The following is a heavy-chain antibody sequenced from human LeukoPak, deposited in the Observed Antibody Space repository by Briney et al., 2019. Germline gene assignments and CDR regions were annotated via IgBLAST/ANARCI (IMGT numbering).Heavy chain of an antibody. J-gene: IGHJ3*01. D-gene: IGHD2-15*01. CDR3: AKDRGGYCGGGTCWGAFDV. V-gene: IGHV3-53*01. Sequence: PGGSLRLSCAASGFIVSGDFMSWVRQAPGKGLEWVSVIYSDGSTYYADSVKGRFTISRDNSKSTLYLQMNSLGAEDTATYYCAKDRGGYCGGGTCWGAFDVWGQGTMVTVSS. CDR1: GFIVSGDF. CDR2: IYSDGST.